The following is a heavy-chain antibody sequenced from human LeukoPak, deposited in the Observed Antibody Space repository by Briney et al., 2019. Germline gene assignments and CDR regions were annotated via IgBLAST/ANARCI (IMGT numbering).Heavy chain of an antibody. CDR1: GGSISSYY. D-gene: IGHD3-3*01. Sequence: SETLSLTCTVSGGSISSYYWSWIRQPPGKGLERIGYIYYSGSTNYNPSLKSRVTISVDTSKNQFSLKLSSVTAADTAVYYCARGSGYDFWSGYNWFDPWGQGTLVTVSS. V-gene: IGHV4-59*01. J-gene: IGHJ5*02. CDR3: ARGSGYDFWSGYNWFDP. CDR2: IYYSGST.